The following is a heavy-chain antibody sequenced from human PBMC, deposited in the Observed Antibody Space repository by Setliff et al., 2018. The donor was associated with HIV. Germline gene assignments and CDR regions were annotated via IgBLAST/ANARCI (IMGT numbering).Heavy chain of an antibody. Sequence: SETLSLTCTVSSGPISTGGFYWSWIRHHPGKGLEWIGYIYYSGGTYYSPSLKSRVSMSIDTFKNQFSLNLTAVTAADTAVYYCARGIYRPWGGYSAFATDAFETWGQGTLVTVS. J-gene: IGHJ3*02. CDR1: SGPISTGGFY. CDR2: IYYSGGT. V-gene: IGHV4-31*03. D-gene: IGHD5-12*01. CDR3: ARGIYRPWGGYSAFATDAFET.